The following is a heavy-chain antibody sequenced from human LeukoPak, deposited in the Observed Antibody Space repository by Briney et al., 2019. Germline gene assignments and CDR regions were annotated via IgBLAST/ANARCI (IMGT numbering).Heavy chain of an antibody. D-gene: IGHD5-24*01. CDR2: INPSGGST. Sequence: ASVKVSCKASGYTFTGYYMHWVRQAPGQGLEWMGRINPSGGSTIYAQKFQGRVTMTSDTSTSTVYMELSSLSSEDTAVYYCARKLRAAITDLDYWGQGILVTVSS. V-gene: IGHV1-46*01. J-gene: IGHJ4*02. CDR3: ARKLRAAITDLDY. CDR1: GYTFTGYY.